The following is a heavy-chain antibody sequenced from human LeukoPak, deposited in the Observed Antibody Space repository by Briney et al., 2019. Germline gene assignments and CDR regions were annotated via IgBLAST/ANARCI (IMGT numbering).Heavy chain of an antibody. CDR3: AKIIQTAAGRYYYYGMDV. Sequence: ASVKDSCKASGYTFTSYGISWVRQAPGQGLEWMGWISAYSGNTNYAQKLQGRVTMTTDTSRSTAYMELRSLRSDDTAVYYCAKIIQTAAGRYYYYGMDVWGQGTTVTVSS. CDR2: ISAYSGNT. J-gene: IGHJ6*02. V-gene: IGHV1-18*01. CDR1: GYTFTSYG. D-gene: IGHD6-13*01.